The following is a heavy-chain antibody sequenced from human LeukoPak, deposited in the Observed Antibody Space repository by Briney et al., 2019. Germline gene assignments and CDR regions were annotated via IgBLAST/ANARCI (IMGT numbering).Heavy chain of an antibody. Sequence: PGGSLRLSCEASGLTFSNAWMSWVRQAPGKGLEWVGRIKSKTDGETTDYAAPVKGRFTISRDDSKNTLYLQMNRLNIGDTAVYYCITDPGAWAPIWGQGTMVTVSS. V-gene: IGHV3-15*01. CDR3: ITDPGAWAPI. CDR2: IKSKTDGETT. CDR1: GLTFSNAW. J-gene: IGHJ3*02. D-gene: IGHD1-26*01.